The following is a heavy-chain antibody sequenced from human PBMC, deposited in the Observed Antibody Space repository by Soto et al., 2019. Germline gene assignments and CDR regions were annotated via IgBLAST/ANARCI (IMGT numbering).Heavy chain of an antibody. V-gene: IGHV1-3*01. J-gene: IGHJ4*02. Sequence: ASVKVSCKASGYTFTSYALLWVRQAPGQRLEWMGWINAGNGNTKYSQKFQGRVTITRDTSASTAYIELSSLRSEDTAVYYCATSFLVVAGPDYFDDWGPGTLVTVSS. CDR3: ATSFLVVAGPDYFDD. D-gene: IGHD6-19*01. CDR2: INAGNGNT. CDR1: GYTFTSYA.